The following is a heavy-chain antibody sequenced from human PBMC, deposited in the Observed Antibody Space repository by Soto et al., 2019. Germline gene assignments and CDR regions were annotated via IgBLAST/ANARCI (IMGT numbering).Heavy chain of an antibody. Sequence: QITLKESGPTLVKPTQTLTLTCTFSGFSLPTDRVGVGWIRQPPGKALEWLAVIYWDDSKTYRPSLKSRLTITKDTSKNQGALTMTDMDPGDTATYYCAHAYGGRSLYGGQGTLVTVSS. D-gene: IGHD1-26*01. J-gene: IGHJ4*02. CDR1: GFSLPTDRVG. V-gene: IGHV2-5*02. CDR2: IYWDDSK. CDR3: AHAYGGRSLY.